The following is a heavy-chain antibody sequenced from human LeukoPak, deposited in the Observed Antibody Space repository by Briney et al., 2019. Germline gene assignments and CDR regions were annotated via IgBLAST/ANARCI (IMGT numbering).Heavy chain of an antibody. Sequence: GGSLRLSCEASGFIFSDYSMNWVRQAPGKGLEWVSYISSSSIQYADSVKGRFTISRDNAKNSLYLQMNSLRAEDTAVYYCARAAFVPIAVAGSDYYYGMDVWGQGTTVTVSS. CDR1: GFIFSDYS. D-gene: IGHD6-19*01. CDR2: ISSSSI. J-gene: IGHJ6*02. CDR3: ARAAFVPIAVAGSDYYYGMDV. V-gene: IGHV3-21*05.